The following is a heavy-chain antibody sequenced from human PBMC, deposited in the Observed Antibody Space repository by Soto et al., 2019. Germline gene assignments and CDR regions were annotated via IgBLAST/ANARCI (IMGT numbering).Heavy chain of an antibody. J-gene: IGHJ4*02. Sequence: QVQLLQSGAELKKPRASVKVSCKASGYIFTGYYMHWVRQAPGQGLEWMGWINPNSGDTNYTQKFQGWVTMTRDTSISTAYMELSRLRSDDTAVYYCATSRISIAVAGETEYYFDYWGQGTPVTVSS. V-gene: IGHV1-2*04. CDR3: ATSRISIAVAGETEYYFDY. CDR1: GYIFTGYY. CDR2: INPNSGDT. D-gene: IGHD6-19*01.